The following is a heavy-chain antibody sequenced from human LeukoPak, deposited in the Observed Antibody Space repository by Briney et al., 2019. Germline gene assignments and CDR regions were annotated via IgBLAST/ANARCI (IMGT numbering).Heavy chain of an antibody. CDR3: ARVIYGGYGMDV. J-gene: IGHJ6*02. Sequence: SETLSLTCTVSGGSISSYYWSWIRQPPGKGLEWIGYIYYSGSTNYNPSLKSRVTISVDTSKNQFSLKLSSVTAADTAVYYCARVIYGGYGMDVWGQGTTVTVSS. D-gene: IGHD2/OR15-2a*01. CDR1: GGSISSYY. CDR2: IYYSGST. V-gene: IGHV4-59*01.